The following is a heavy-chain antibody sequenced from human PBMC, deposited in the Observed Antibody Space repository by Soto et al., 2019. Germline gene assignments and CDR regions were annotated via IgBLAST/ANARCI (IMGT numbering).Heavy chain of an antibody. CDR1: GYTFTSYG. CDR2: ISAYNGNT. J-gene: IGHJ4*02. Sequence: SVKVSCKASGYTFTSYGISWVRQAPGQGLEWMGWISAYNGNTNYAQKLQGRVTMTTDTSTSTAYMELRSLRSDDTAVYYCARVLWSDSSGYYWTDWGQATLVPVSS. V-gene: IGHV1-18*01. CDR3: ARVLWSDSSGYYWTD. D-gene: IGHD3-22*01.